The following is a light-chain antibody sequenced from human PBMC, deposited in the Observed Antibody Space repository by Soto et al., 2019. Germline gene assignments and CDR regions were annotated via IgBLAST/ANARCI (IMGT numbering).Light chain of an antibody. CDR3: NSYTSSSTHVV. CDR2: EVT. Sequence: QSALTQPASVSGSPGQSITISCTATRSDVDVYNSVSWYQQHPGKVPKLMIYEVTKRPSGISNRFSGFKSGNTASLTISGLQTEDEADYYCNSYTSSSTHVVFGGGTKLTVL. CDR1: RSDVDVYNS. V-gene: IGLV2-14*01. J-gene: IGLJ2*01.